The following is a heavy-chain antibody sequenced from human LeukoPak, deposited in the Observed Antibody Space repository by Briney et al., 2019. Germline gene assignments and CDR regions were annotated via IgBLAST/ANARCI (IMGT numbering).Heavy chain of an antibody. J-gene: IGHJ3*02. V-gene: IGHV3-7*01. CDR3: ARGHCSGDSCYSDAFDI. CDR2: IKQDGSEK. Sequence: PGGSLRLSCAASGFTFTNYWMSWVRQAQGKGPEWVANIKQDGSEKCYVDSVKGRFTISRDNAKNSLYLQMNSLRAEDTAVYYCARGHCSGDSCYSDAFDIWGQGTMVTVSS. CDR1: GFTFTNYW. D-gene: IGHD2-15*01.